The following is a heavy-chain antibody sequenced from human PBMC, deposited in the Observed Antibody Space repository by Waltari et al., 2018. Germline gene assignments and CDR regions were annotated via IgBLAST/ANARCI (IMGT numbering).Heavy chain of an antibody. CDR3: ARDRGRGLYLDS. J-gene: IGHJ4*02. Sequence: QLKLQESGPGLVKPSGTLSLTCGVSGDSMSSSDCWSWVRQPPGKGLEWIGQVRGDGRTNYNPPFANRLTMSLDTSNNQFSLRMTSAAAADTAVYYCARDRGRGLYLDSWGPGTLVTVSP. D-gene: IGHD2-15*01. CDR2: VRGDGRT. CDR1: GDSMSSSDC. V-gene: IGHV4-4*02.